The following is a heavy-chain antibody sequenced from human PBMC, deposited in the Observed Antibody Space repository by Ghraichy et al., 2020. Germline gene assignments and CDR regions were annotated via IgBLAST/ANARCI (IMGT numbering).Heavy chain of an antibody. V-gene: IGHV4-59*01. CDR3: ARVNSYGSYDF. D-gene: IGHD5-18*01. CDR2: IYYRGST. CDR1: GDSISSYY. J-gene: IGHJ4*02. Sequence: SETLSLTCTVSGDSISSYYWSWIRQPPGKGLEWIGYIYYRGSTHYNPSLKSRVTISIDTSKNEFSLKLSSVTATDTAVYYCARVNSYGSYDFWGQGTLVTVSS.